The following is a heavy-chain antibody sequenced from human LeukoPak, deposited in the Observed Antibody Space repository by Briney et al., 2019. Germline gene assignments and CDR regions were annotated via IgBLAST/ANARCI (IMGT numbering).Heavy chain of an antibody. D-gene: IGHD6-13*01. Sequence: ASETLSLTCAVYGGSFSGYYWSWIRQPPGKGLEWIGCIYYSGSPYYNPSLKSRVTISVDTSKNQFSLKLSSVTAADTAVYYCARAFGGSSWYRFDYWGQGTLVTVSS. CDR3: ARAFGGSSWYRFDY. CDR2: IYYSGSP. J-gene: IGHJ4*02. V-gene: IGHV4-30-4*01. CDR1: GGSFSGYY.